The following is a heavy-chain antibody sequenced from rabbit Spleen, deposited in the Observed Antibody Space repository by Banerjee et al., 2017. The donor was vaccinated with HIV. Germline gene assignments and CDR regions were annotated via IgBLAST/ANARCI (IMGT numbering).Heavy chain of an antibody. J-gene: IGHJ4*01. CDR3: ARGAYASYGYDL. CDR2: IYTVGGNT. Sequence: QSLEESGGDLVKPGASLTLTCTASGFSFSSSYYVCWVRQAPGKGLEWIGCIYTVGGNTYYASWAKGRFTISKTSSTTVTLQMTSLTAADTATYFCARGAYASYGYDLWGPGTLVTVS. D-gene: IGHD6-1*01. CDR1: GFSFSSSYY. V-gene: IGHV1S40*01.